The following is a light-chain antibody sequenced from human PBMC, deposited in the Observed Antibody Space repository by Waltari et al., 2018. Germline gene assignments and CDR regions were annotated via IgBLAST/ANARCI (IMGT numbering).Light chain of an antibody. CDR3: QQYYSIPFT. V-gene: IGKV4-1*01. CDR1: PTLLYNSNSRNY. J-gene: IGKJ3*01. Sequence: DIVMTQSPDSLAVSLGERATINCKSSPTLLYNSNSRNYLAWYQQKPGQPRKLLIYWASTRESGVPDRFSGSGSGTDFTLTISSLQAEDVAVYSCQQYYSIPFTFGLGTKVDIK. CDR2: WAS.